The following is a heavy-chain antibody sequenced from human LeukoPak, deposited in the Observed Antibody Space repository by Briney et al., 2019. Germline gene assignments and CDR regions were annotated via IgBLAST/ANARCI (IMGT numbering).Heavy chain of an antibody. V-gene: IGHV4-34*01. CDR3: AKLYRPGPYFDY. Sequence: PSETLSLTCAVYVGSFSGDDWSWIRQPPRKGREWIGEINHSGSTNYNPSLNSRVTISVDTSKNQFSLKLSSVTAADTAVYYCAKLYRPGPYFDYWGQGTLVTVSS. D-gene: IGHD2-8*01. J-gene: IGHJ4*02. CDR2: INHSGST. CDR1: VGSFSGDD.